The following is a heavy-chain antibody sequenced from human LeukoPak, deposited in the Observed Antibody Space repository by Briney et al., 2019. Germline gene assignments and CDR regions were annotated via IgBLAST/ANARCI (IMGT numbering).Heavy chain of an antibody. CDR1: RGTFSSYA. CDR2: IIPIFGTT. Sequence: SVKVSCKASRGTFSSYATSWVRQAPGQGLDWMGGIIPIFGTTNYAQKFQGRVTITADESTSTAYMELSSLRSEDTAVYYCARDHSSGLYYFDYWGQGTLVTVSS. CDR3: ARDHSSGLYYFDY. V-gene: IGHV1-69*13. D-gene: IGHD6-19*01. J-gene: IGHJ4*02.